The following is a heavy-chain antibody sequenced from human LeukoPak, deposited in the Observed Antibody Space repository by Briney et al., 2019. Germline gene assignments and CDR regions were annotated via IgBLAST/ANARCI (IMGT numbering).Heavy chain of an antibody. CDR2: ISSSNDYI. CDR1: GFTFSTST. Sequence: GGSLRLSCAASGFTFSTSTMNWVRQAPGKGLEWVSSISSSNDYIYYADSVKGRFTISRDNSKNTLYLQMNSLRAEDTAVYYCASGAMPDAFDIWGQGTMVTVSS. CDR3: ASGAMPDAFDI. D-gene: IGHD2-2*01. J-gene: IGHJ3*02. V-gene: IGHV3-21*04.